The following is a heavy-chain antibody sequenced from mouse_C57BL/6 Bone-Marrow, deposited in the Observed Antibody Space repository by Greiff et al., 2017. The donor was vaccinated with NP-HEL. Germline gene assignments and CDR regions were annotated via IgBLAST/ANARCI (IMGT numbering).Heavy chain of an antibody. CDR1: GFTFSSYG. D-gene: IGHD1-1*01. CDR2: ISSGGSYT. J-gene: IGHJ4*01. Sequence: EVMLVESGGDLVKPGGSLKLSCAASGFTFSSYGMSWVRQTPDKRLEWVATISSGGSYTYYPDSVKGRFTISRDNAKNTLYLQMSSLKSEDTAMYYCARHYYGSRYYYAMDYWGQGTSVTVSS. V-gene: IGHV5-6*02. CDR3: ARHYYGSRYYYAMDY.